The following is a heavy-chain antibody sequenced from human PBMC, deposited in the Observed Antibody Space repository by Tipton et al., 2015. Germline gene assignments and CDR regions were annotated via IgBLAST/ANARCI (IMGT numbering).Heavy chain of an antibody. V-gene: IGHV3-9*01. D-gene: IGHD1-26*01. J-gene: IGHJ4*02. CDR2: ISWNSGDI. CDR1: AFTFDDYA. CDR3: AKDRGGSYYLFDY. Sequence: SLRLSCAASAFTFDDYAMHWVRQAPGKGLEWVSSISWNSGDIDYADSVRGRFTISRDNAKNSLYLQMNSLTTEDTALYYCAKDRGGSYYLFDYWGQGTLVTVSS.